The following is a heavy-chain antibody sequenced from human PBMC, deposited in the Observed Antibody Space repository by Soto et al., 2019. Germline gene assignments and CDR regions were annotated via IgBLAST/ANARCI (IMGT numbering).Heavy chain of an antibody. J-gene: IGHJ4*02. CDR3: VKDLGYSYAQGGSGSYFPQPVDY. CDR1: GFTFSSYA. D-gene: IGHD3-10*01. V-gene: IGHV3-64D*08. Sequence: GGSLRLSCSASGFTFSSYAMHWVRQAPGKGLEYVSAISSNGGSTYYADSVKGRFTISRDNSKNTLYLQMSSLRAEDTAVYYCVKDLGYSYAQGGSGSYFPQPVDYWGQGTLVTVSS. CDR2: ISSNGGST.